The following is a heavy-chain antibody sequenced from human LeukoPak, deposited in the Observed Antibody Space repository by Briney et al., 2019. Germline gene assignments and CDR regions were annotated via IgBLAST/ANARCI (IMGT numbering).Heavy chain of an antibody. CDR1: GFTFSSYS. D-gene: IGHD3-22*01. V-gene: IGHV3-21*01. Sequence: GGSLRLSCAASGFTFSSYSMNWVRQAPGKGLEWVSSISSSSSYIYYADSVKGRFAISRDNAKNSLYLQMNSLRAEDTAVYYCASSYDRSGYYYSWGQGTLVTVSS. CDR2: ISSSSSYI. CDR3: ASSYDRSGYYYS. J-gene: IGHJ5*02.